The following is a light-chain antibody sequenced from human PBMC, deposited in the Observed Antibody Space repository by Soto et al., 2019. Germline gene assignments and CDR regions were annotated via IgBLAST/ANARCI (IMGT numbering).Light chain of an antibody. CDR3: QHFTTFLTFT. CDR1: QSISGW. V-gene: IGKV1-5*01. J-gene: IGKJ3*01. Sequence: IKRCISLSTLSVSVGEGVTITCRASQSISGWLAWYQQKPVKAPKLLIFDVSTLESGVPSRFSGSGSGTEFTLTISSLQPDDFATYYCQHFTTFLTFTFAAGAMVDIK. CDR2: DVS.